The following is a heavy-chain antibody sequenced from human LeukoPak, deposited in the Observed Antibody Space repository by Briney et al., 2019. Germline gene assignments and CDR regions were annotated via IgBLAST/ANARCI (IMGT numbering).Heavy chain of an antibody. CDR3: ARDGFTNLDY. CDR2: ISSNGGST. CDR1: GFTFSSYA. J-gene: IGHJ4*02. Sequence: GGSLRLSCAASGFTFSSYAMHWVRQAPGKGLEYVSAISSNGGSTYYANSVMGRFTISRDNSKNTLYLQMGSLRAEDMAVYYCARDGFTNLDYWGQGTLVTVSS. V-gene: IGHV3-64*01. D-gene: IGHD2-8*01.